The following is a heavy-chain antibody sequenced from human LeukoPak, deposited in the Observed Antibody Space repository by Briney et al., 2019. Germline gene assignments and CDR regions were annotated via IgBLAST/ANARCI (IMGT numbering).Heavy chain of an antibody. Sequence: PGGSLRLSCAASGFTFSSYAMSWVRQAPGKGLEWVSAISGSGISTYYADSVKGRFTNSRDNSKNTLYLQMNSLRAEDTAVYYCAKDRRYSSGHRYFDYWGQGTLVTVSS. CDR2: ISGSGIST. D-gene: IGHD6-19*01. J-gene: IGHJ4*02. V-gene: IGHV3-23*01. CDR3: AKDRRYSSGHRYFDY. CDR1: GFTFSSYA.